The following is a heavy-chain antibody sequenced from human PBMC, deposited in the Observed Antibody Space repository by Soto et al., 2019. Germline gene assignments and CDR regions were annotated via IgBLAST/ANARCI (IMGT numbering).Heavy chain of an antibody. CDR3: ARDSRGLWFGESRAYYYYYMDV. CDR2: IKQDGSEK. J-gene: IGHJ6*03. CDR1: GFTFSSYW. Sequence: GGSLRLSCAASGFTFSSYWMSWVRQAPGKGLEWVANIKQDGSEKYYVDSVKGRFTISRDNAKNSLYLQMNSLRAEDTAVYYCARDSRGLWFGESRAYYYYYMDVWGKGTTVTVSS. V-gene: IGHV3-7*01. D-gene: IGHD3-10*01.